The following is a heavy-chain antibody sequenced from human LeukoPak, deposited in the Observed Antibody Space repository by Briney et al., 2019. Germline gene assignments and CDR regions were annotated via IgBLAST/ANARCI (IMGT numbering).Heavy chain of an antibody. CDR3: ASAFYYDFWSGYRDY. Sequence: ASVKVSCKASGGTFSSYAISWVRQAPGQGLEWMGGIIPIFGTANCAQKFQGRVTITADESTSTAYMELSSLRSEDTAVYYCASAFYYDFWSGYRDYWGQGTLVTVSS. D-gene: IGHD3-3*01. CDR1: GGTFSSYA. J-gene: IGHJ4*02. CDR2: IIPIFGTA. V-gene: IGHV1-69*13.